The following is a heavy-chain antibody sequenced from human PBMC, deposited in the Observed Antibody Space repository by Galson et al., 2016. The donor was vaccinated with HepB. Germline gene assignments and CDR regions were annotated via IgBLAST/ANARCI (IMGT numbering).Heavy chain of an antibody. CDR2: ISFNDHI. Sequence: SLRLSCAASGFIFSQHGMNWVRQAPGKGLEWVSSISFNDHIFYSDSVKGRFTLSRDNAKNSLYLQMNSLRAEDTAVYYCARGDSVEVATPRGSTHYYYGMDVWGQGTTVTVSS. CDR1: GFIFSQHG. D-gene: IGHD2-15*01. J-gene: IGHJ6*02. CDR3: ARGDSVEVATPRGSTHYYYGMDV. V-gene: IGHV3-69-1*01.